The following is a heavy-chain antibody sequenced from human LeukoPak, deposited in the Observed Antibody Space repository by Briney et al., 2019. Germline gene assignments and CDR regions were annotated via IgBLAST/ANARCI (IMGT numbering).Heavy chain of an antibody. V-gene: IGHV3-23*01. CDR2: ISDSGGST. J-gene: IGHJ4*02. CDR3: AKRGAEVGATVAPGDY. Sequence: GGSLRLSCAASGFTFSSYVMSWVRQAPGKGLEWVSAISDSGGSTYYADSVKGRFTISRDNSKNTLYLQMNSLRAEDTAVYYCAKRGAEVGATVAPGDYWGQGTLVTVSS. CDR1: GFTFSSYV. D-gene: IGHD1-26*01.